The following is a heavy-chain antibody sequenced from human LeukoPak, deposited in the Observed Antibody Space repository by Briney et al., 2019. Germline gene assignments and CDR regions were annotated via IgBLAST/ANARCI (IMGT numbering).Heavy chain of an antibody. Sequence: SVKVSCKASGYTFTNYAISWVRQAPGQGLEWMGRIIPIFGTANYAQKFQGRVTITTDESTSTAYMELSSLRSEDTAVYYCARGRFMVRGVITLDYWGQGTLVTVSS. V-gene: IGHV1-69*05. CDR1: GYTFTNYA. D-gene: IGHD3-10*01. J-gene: IGHJ4*02. CDR2: IIPIFGTA. CDR3: ARGRFMVRGVITLDY.